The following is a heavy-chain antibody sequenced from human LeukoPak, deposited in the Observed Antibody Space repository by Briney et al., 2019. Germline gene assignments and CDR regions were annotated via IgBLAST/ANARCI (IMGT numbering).Heavy chain of an antibody. J-gene: IGHJ4*02. V-gene: IGHV3-33*01. Sequence: GGSLRLSCAASGFTFSSYGMHWVRQAPGKGLEWVAVIWYDGSNKYYADSVKGRFTISRDNSKNTLYLQMNSLRAEDTAVYYCARALSSGRLDYWGQGTLVTVSS. D-gene: IGHD6-19*01. CDR2: IWYDGSNK. CDR3: ARALSSGRLDY. CDR1: GFTFSSYG.